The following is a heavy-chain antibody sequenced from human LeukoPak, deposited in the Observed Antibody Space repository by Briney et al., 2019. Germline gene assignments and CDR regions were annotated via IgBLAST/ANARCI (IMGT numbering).Heavy chain of an antibody. J-gene: IGHJ4*02. Sequence: SETLSLTCAVYGGSFSGYYWSWIRQPPGKGLEWIGEINHSGSTNYNPSLKSRVTISVDTSKNQFSLKLSSVTAADTTVYYCARVPAGYDFWSGYCYFHYWGQGTLVTVSS. D-gene: IGHD3-3*01. CDR2: INHSGST. CDR3: ARVPAGYDFWSGYCYFHY. V-gene: IGHV4-34*01. CDR1: GGSFSGYY.